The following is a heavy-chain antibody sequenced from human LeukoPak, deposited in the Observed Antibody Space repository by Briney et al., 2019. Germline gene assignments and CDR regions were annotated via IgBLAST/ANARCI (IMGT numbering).Heavy chain of an antibody. CDR2: ISSSSSYI. V-gene: IGHV3-21*04. Sequence: GGSLRLSCAASGFTFSSYSMNWVRQAPGKGLEWVSSISSSSSYIYYADSVKGRLTISRDNAKNSLYLQMNSLGAEDTAFYYCASDRRSDSSGYAFDIWGQGTMVTVSS. J-gene: IGHJ3*02. CDR1: GFTFSSYS. D-gene: IGHD3-22*01. CDR3: ASDRRSDSSGYAFDI.